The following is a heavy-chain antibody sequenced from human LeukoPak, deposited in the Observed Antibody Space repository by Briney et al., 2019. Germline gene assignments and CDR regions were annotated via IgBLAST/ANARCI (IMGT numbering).Heavy chain of an antibody. V-gene: IGHV3-64*01. CDR2: IDSNGANT. CDR3: ARGEAFYDSSGYRRLDS. CDR1: GFTFSNHA. J-gene: IGHJ4*02. Sequence: PGGSLRLSCAASGFTFSNHAMHWVRQAPGKALEYVAVIDSNGANTFHAKSLNDRFTISRDNSKNILYLQMGSLRAEDMAVYYCARGEAFYDSSGYRRLDSWGQGTLVVVSS. D-gene: IGHD3-22*01.